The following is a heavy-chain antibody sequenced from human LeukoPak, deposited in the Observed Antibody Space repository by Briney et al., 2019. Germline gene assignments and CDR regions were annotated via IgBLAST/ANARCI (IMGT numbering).Heavy chain of an antibody. D-gene: IGHD5-24*01. J-gene: IGHJ3*02. V-gene: IGHV1-69*04. CDR3: AREVAGGDGYNAFDI. CDR2: FVPILGIA. Sequence: ASVKVSCKASGGTFSSYAISWVRQAPGQGLEWMGRFVPILGIANYAQKFQGRVTITADKSTSTAYMELSSLRSEDTAVYYCAREVAGGDGYNAFDIWGQGTMVTASS. CDR1: GGTFSSYA.